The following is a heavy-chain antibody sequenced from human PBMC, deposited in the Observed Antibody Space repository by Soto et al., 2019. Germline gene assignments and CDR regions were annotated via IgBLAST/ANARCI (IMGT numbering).Heavy chain of an antibody. D-gene: IGHD6-13*01. CDR2: INPSGGST. J-gene: IGHJ6*02. CDR1: GYTFTSYY. Sequence: QVQLVQSGAEVKKPGASVKVSCKASGYTFTSYYMHWVRQAPGQGLEWMGIINPSGGSTSYAQKVQGRVTMTRDTSTSTVYMELSSLRSEDTAVYYCARVQQLVGGGMDVWGQGTTVTVSS. CDR3: ARVQQLVGGGMDV. V-gene: IGHV1-46*01.